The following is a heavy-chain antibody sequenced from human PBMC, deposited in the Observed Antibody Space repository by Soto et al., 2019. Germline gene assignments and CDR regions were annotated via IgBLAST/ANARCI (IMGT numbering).Heavy chain of an antibody. CDR1: GYTFTSYG. Sequence: ASVKVSCKASGYTFTSYGVTWVRQAPGQGLEWMGWISADNGNTNYAQKFQGRVTMTTDTSTSTAYMELRSLRSDDTAVYYCAIEGDLEFYFDYWGQGTLVTVS. CDR3: AIEGDLEFYFDY. D-gene: IGHD3-16*01. V-gene: IGHV1-18*04. CDR2: ISADNGNT. J-gene: IGHJ4*02.